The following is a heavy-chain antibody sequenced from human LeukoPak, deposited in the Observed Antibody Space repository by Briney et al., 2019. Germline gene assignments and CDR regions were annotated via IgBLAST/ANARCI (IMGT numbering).Heavy chain of an antibody. D-gene: IGHD3-10*01. Sequence: PSETLSLTCTVSGGSISSYYWSWIRQPPGKGLEWIGYIYYSGSTNYNPSLKSRVTISVDTSKNQFSLKLSSVTAADTAVYYCARQSPGPFTGEGDAFDIWGQGTMVTVSS. V-gene: IGHV4-59*01. CDR1: GGSISSYY. J-gene: IGHJ3*02. CDR2: IYYSGST. CDR3: ARQSPGPFTGEGDAFDI.